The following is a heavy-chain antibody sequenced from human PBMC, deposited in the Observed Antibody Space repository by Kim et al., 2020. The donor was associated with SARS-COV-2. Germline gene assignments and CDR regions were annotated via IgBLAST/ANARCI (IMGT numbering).Heavy chain of an antibody. Sequence: SVKVSCKASGGTFSSYAISWVRQAPGQGLEWMGGIIPIFGTANYAQKFQGRVTITADESTSTAYMELSSLRSEDTAVYYCARASHPWDDSSGYQPELDYWGQGTLVTVSS. D-gene: IGHD3-22*01. CDR3: ARASHPWDDSSGYQPELDY. V-gene: IGHV1-69*13. CDR2: IIPIFGTA. CDR1: GGTFSSYA. J-gene: IGHJ4*02.